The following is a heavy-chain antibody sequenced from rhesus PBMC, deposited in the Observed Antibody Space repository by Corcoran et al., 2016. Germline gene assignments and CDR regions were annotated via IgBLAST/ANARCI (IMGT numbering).Heavy chain of an antibody. CDR3: ARGGITIVAVIINVYYGLDS. Sequence: QVQLQESGPGLVKPSETLSLTCAVSGASISSYWWSWIRQPPGKGLEWIGETNGNIGTTSYKPSLKRRVTISKDASKNQFSLKLSSVTAADTAVYYCARGGITIVAVIINVYYGLDSWGQGVVVTVSS. CDR1: GASISSYW. V-gene: IGHV4-80*01. J-gene: IGHJ6*01. D-gene: IGHD3-16*01. CDR2: TNGNIGTT.